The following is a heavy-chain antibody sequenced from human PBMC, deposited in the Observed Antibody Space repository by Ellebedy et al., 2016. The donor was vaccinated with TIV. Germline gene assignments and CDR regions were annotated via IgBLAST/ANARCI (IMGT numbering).Heavy chain of an antibody. D-gene: IGHD1-26*01. CDR2: IYHSGST. Sequence: MPSETLSLTCAVSGGSISSGGYSRSWIRQPPGKGLEWIGYIYHSGSTYYNPSLKSRVTMSVDRSKTQFSLKLSSVTAADTAVYYCARGDETLVGGHLLHYAMDVWGQGTTVTVSS. V-gene: IGHV4-30-2*01. CDR3: ARGDETLVGGHLLHYAMDV. CDR1: GGSISSGGYS. J-gene: IGHJ6*02.